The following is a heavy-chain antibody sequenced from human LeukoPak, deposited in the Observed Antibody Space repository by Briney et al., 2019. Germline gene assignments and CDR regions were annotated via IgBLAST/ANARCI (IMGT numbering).Heavy chain of an antibody. CDR2: ISYDGSDK. CDR1: GFTFSSYG. J-gene: IGHJ4*02. CDR3: ARDEDPYYDSSGTGGY. V-gene: IGHV3-30*03. D-gene: IGHD3-22*01. Sequence: PGVSLRLSCAASGFTFSSYGMHWFRQAPGKELEWVAVISYDGSDKYYADSVKGRFTISRDNSKNTLYLQMNSLRAEDTAVYYCARDEDPYYDSSGTGGYWGQGTLVTVSS.